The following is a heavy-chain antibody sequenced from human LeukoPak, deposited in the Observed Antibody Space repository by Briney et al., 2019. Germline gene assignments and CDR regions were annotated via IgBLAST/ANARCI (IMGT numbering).Heavy chain of an antibody. D-gene: IGHD6-19*01. Sequence: PGGSLRLSCAASGFTFSSYWMSWVRQAPGKGLEWVSYISGGSSFTYYVDSAKGRFTISRDNAKNSLYLQMNSLRAEDTAVYYCARDLGYSSGPNYWGQGTRVTVSS. J-gene: IGHJ4*02. CDR1: GFTFSSYW. CDR3: ARDLGYSSGPNY. V-gene: IGHV3-21*01. CDR2: ISGGSSFT.